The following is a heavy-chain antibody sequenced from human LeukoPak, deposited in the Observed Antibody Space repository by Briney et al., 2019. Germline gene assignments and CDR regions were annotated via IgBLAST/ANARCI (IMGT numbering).Heavy chain of an antibody. CDR1: VFTFSNYS. CDR2: ISSSTRSM. J-gene: IGHJ4*02. CDR3: ARVWSSSGWYQDY. D-gene: IGHD6-19*01. V-gene: IGHV3-48*02. Sequence: GGSLRLSCAASVFTFSNYSMNWVRQAPGKGQEWVSYISSSTRSMYYKDSVKGRFTISRDNAKNSLYLQMNSLRDEDTAVYYCARVWSSSGWYQDYWGQGALVTVSS.